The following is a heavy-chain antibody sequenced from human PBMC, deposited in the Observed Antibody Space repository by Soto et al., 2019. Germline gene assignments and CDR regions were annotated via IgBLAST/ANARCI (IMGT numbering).Heavy chain of an antibody. J-gene: IGHJ4*02. CDR2: ISGSGGTI. D-gene: IGHD3-22*01. CDR1: GFTFISYA. V-gene: IGHV3-23*01. CDR3: AREGRDTSGYYPFDY. Sequence: LRLSCAASGFTFISYAMSWVRQTPGKGLVWVSVISGSGGTIYYADSVKGRFAISRDNFKDTLYLQMDSLRAEDTAVYYCAREGRDTSGYYPFDYWGQGTLVTVSS.